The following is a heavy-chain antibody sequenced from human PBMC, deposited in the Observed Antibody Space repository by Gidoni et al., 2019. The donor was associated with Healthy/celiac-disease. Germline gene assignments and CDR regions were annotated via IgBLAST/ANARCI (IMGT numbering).Heavy chain of an antibody. CDR2: ISYDGSNK. D-gene: IGHD2-2*01. V-gene: IGHV3-30-3*01. CDR1: GFTVSSYA. CDR3: ARGSQLYYYGMDV. Sequence: QVQLVESGGGVVQPGRSLRLSCAAAGFTVSSYALHWVRQAPGKGLEWVAVISYDGSNKYYADSVKGRFTISRDNSKNTLYLQMNSLRAEDTAVYYCARGSQLYYYGMDVWGQGTTVTVSS. J-gene: IGHJ6*02.